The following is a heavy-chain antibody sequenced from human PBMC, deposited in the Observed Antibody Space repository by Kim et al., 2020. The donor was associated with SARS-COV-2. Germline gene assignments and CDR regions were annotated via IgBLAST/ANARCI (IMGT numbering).Heavy chain of an antibody. CDR3: ARGTITKYNWFDP. V-gene: IGHV1-69*01. J-gene: IGHJ5*02. D-gene: IGHD3-10*01. Sequence: YAQKFQGRVTITADESTSTAYMELSSLRSEDTAVYYCARGTITKYNWFDPWGQGTLVTVSS.